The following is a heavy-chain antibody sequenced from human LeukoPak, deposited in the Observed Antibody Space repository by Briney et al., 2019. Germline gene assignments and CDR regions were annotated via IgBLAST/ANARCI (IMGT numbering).Heavy chain of an antibody. J-gene: IGHJ5*02. CDR2: MHYSGST. D-gene: IGHD3-22*01. CDR3: ARGFDSSGPVWFDP. CDR1: GGSISSSSYY. V-gene: IGHV4-39*07. Sequence: SETLSLTCTVSGGSISSSSYYWGWIRQPPGKGLEWIGSMHYSGSTYYNPSLKSRVTISVDRSKNQFSPKLSSVTAADTAVYYCARGFDSSGPVWFDPWGQGTLVTVSS.